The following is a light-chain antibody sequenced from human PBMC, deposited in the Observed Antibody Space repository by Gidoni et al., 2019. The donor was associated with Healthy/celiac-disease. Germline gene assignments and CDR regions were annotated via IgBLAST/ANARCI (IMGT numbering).Light chain of an antibody. J-gene: IGKJ1*01. CDR3: QKYNSAPCT. V-gene: IGKV1-27*01. CDR1: QGISNY. CDR2: AAA. Sequence: DIQMTQSPSSLSASVGDRVTITCRASQGISNYLAWYQQKPGKVPKLLIYAAATLQSGVPSRFSGSGSGTDFTPTISSLQPEDVATYYCQKYNSAPCTFGQXTKVEIK.